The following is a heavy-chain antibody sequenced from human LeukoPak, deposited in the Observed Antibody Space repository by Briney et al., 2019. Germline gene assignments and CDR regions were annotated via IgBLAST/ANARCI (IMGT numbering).Heavy chain of an antibody. D-gene: IGHD1-26*01. CDR3: ARAPEINSGSYSPHDY. J-gene: IGHJ4*02. CDR1: GYTFTSYY. V-gene: IGHV1-46*01. CDR2: INPSGGST. Sequence: ASVKVSCKASGYTFTSYYMHWVRQAPGQGLEWMGIINPSGGSTSYAQKLQGRVTMTTDTSTSTAYMELRSLRSDDTAVYYCARAPEINSGSYSPHDYWGQGTLVTVSS.